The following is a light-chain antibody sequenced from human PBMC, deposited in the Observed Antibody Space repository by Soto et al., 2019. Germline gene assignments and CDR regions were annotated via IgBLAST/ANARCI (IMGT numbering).Light chain of an antibody. J-gene: IGKJ4*01. V-gene: IGKV3-11*01. CDR3: QQRSNWQGAT. CDR1: QSVSSY. Sequence: EIVVTHSPATLSLSPGERATLSFSASQSVSSYLAWYQQTPGQAPRLLIYGASNRATGIPARFSGSGSGTDFTLTISGLEPEDFAVYYCQQRSNWQGATFGGGTKVDI. CDR2: GAS.